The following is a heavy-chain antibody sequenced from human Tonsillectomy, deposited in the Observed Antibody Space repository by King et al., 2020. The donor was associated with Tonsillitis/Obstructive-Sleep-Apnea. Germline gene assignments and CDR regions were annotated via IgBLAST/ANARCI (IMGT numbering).Heavy chain of an antibody. CDR1: GFTFGDYP. CDR3: TRLTMVRGVITADYYYYMDV. D-gene: IGHD3-10*01. Sequence: VQLVESGGGLVQSGRSLRLSCTASGFTFGDYPMSWVRQAPGKGLEWVGFIRSKAYGGTTEYAASVKGRFTISRDDSRTIAYLQMNSLKIEDTAVYYCTRLTMVRGVITADYYYYMDVWGKGTTVTVSS. J-gene: IGHJ6*03. CDR2: IRSKAYGGTT. V-gene: IGHV3-49*04.